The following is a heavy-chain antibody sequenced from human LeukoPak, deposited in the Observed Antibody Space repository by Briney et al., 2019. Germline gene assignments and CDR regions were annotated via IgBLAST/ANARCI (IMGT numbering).Heavy chain of an antibody. Sequence: ASVKVSCKASGGTFSSYAISWVRQAPGQGLEWMGWISAYNGNTNYAQKLQGRVTMTTDTSTSTAYMELRSLRSDDTAVYYCARGYQLLAPYAFDIWGQGTMVTVSS. CDR1: GGTFSSYA. D-gene: IGHD2-2*01. CDR2: ISAYNGNT. CDR3: ARGYQLLAPYAFDI. J-gene: IGHJ3*02. V-gene: IGHV1-18*01.